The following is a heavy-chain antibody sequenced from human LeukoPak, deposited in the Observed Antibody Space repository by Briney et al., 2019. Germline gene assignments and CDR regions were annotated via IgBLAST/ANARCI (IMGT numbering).Heavy chain of an antibody. CDR1: GGSISSYY. J-gene: IGHJ5*02. CDR2: IYSSGRT. CDR3: ARLSAGFNSSYWFDP. V-gene: IGHV4-4*09. Sequence: SETLSLTCTVSGGSISSYYWTWIRQPPGKGLEWIGYIYSSGRTNYNPSLKSQVTMSVDTSRNQFSLKVISVTAADTAVYYCARLSAGFNSSYWFDPWGQGTLVTVSS. D-gene: IGHD2/OR15-2a*01.